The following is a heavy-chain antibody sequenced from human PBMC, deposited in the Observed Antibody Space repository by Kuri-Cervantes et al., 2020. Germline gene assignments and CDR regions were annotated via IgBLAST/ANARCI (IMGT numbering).Heavy chain of an antibody. Sequence: GESLKISCAASGFNFSSYWMSWVRQAPGKGLEWVANIKQDGSEKYYVDSVKGRFTISRDNAKNSLYLQINSLRAEDTAVYYCAETSRSDYWGQGTLVTVSS. D-gene: IGHD1-1*01. CDR3: AETSRSDY. V-gene: IGHV3-7*01. J-gene: IGHJ4*02. CDR1: GFNFSSYW. CDR2: IKQDGSEK.